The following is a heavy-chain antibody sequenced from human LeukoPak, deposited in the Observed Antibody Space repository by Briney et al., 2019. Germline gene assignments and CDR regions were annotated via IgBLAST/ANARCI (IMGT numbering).Heavy chain of an antibody. CDR2: INHSGST. J-gene: IGHJ3*02. V-gene: IGHV4-34*01. Sequence: SETLSLTCAVYGGSFSGYYWSWIRQPPGKGLEWIGEINHSGSTNYNPSLKSRVTISVDTSKNQFSLKLSSVTAADTAVYYCARGHFYDYIWGSYRPDAFDIWGQGTMATVSS. D-gene: IGHD3-16*02. CDR1: GGSFSGYY. CDR3: ARGHFYDYIWGSYRPDAFDI.